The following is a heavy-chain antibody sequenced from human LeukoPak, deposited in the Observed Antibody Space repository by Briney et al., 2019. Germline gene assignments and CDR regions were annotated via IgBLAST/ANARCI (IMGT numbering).Heavy chain of an antibody. D-gene: IGHD6-13*01. CDR3: ASGAAAGIGWFDP. Sequence: SETLSLTCAVYGGSFSGYYWSWIRQPPGKGLEWIGYIYYSGSTNYNPSLKSRVTTSVDTSKNQFSLKLSSVTAADTAVYYYASGAAAGIGWFDPWGQGTLVTVSS. J-gene: IGHJ5*02. CDR1: GGSFSGYY. V-gene: IGHV4-59*01. CDR2: IYYSGST.